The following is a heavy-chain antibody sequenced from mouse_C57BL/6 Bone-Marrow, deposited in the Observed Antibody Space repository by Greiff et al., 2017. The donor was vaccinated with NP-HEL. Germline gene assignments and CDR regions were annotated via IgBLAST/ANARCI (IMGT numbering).Heavy chain of an antibody. V-gene: IGHV5-4*01. J-gene: IGHJ2*01. CDR2: ISDGGSYT. Sequence: EVQLVESGGGLVKPGGSLKLSCAASGFTFSSYAMSWVRQTPEKRLEWVATISDGGSYTDYPDNVKGRFTNARDNAENNPYLQMSHLKSEDTAMYYCATSGGGVVANYFDYWGQGTTLTVSS. CDR1: GFTFSSYA. CDR3: ATSGGGVVANYFDY. D-gene: IGHD1-1*01.